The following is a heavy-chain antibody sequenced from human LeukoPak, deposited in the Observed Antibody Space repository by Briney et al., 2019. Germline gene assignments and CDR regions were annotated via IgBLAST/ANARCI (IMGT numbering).Heavy chain of an antibody. CDR1: GYTFTGYY. CDR2: INPNSGGT. Sequence: GASVKVSCKASGYTFTGYYMHWVRQAPGQGLEWMGWINPNSGGTNYAQKFQGRVTMTRDTSISTAYMELSRLRSDDTAVYYCARGWVGATRSVDAFDIWGQGTMVTVSS. J-gene: IGHJ3*02. CDR3: ARGWVGATRSVDAFDI. V-gene: IGHV1-2*02. D-gene: IGHD1-26*01.